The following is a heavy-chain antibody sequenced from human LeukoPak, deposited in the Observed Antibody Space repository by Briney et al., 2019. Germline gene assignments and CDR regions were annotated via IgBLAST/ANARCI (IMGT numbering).Heavy chain of an antibody. CDR1: GGTFSSYA. D-gene: IGHD3-16*01. CDR2: MNPNSGNT. Sequence: ASVKVSCKASGGTFSSYAISWVRQATGQGLEWMGWMNPNSGNTGYAQKFQGRVTMTRNTSISTAYMELSSLRSEDTAVYYCARGEWGSGSSPFDYWGQGTLVTVSS. V-gene: IGHV1-8*02. J-gene: IGHJ4*02. CDR3: ARGEWGSGSSPFDY.